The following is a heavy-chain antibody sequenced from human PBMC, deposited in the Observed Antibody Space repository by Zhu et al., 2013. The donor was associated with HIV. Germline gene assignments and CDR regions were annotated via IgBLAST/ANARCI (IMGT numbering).Heavy chain of an antibody. D-gene: IGHD3-16*01. J-gene: IGHJ2*01. V-gene: IGHV3-23*01. CDR3: AKDYERAPRGIRGVKRDWYFDL. Sequence: VQLLESGGGLVQPGGSLRLSCAASGFTFSSYAMSWVRQAPGKGLEWVSAISGSGGSTYYADSVKGRFTISRDNSKNTLYLQMNSLRAEDTAVYYCAKDYERAPRGIRGVKRDWYFDLWGRGTLVTVSS. CDR2: ISGSGGST. CDR1: GFTFSSYA.